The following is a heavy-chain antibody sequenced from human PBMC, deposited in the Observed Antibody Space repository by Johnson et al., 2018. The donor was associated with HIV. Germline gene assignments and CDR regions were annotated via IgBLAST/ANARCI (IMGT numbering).Heavy chain of an antibody. J-gene: IGHJ3*01. Sequence: VQLVESGGGVVQPGRSLRLSCAASGFTFSSYAMHWVRQAPGKGLEWVANIDLGGSLTNYVDSVKGRFIISRDNGRNSLYLQLNNLRAEDTAVYFCAKYDRFAVDGWGQGTMVTVSS. V-gene: IGHV3-7*05. D-gene: IGHD3-16*01. CDR2: IDLGGSLT. CDR1: GFTFSSYA. CDR3: AKYDRFAVDG.